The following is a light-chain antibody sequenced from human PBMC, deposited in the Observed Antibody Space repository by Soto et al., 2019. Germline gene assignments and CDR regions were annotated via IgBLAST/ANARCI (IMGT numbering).Light chain of an antibody. J-gene: IGKJ2*01. CDR3: QQNYITPYT. V-gene: IGKV1-39*01. CDR2: ASF. CDR1: HSISNF. Sequence: DIQMTQSPSLSVSVGDKVTITCRASHSISNFLNWYQQKAGKAPKLLIYASFNLQSGVPSRFSGSGSGTDFTLTISSLQPEDFATYYRQQNYITPYTFGQGTKLEIK.